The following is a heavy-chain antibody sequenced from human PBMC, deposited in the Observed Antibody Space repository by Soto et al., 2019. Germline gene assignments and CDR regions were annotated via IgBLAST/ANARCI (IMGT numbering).Heavy chain of an antibody. Sequence: SETLSLTCTVSGGSVNSGSHYWSWIRQPPGKGLEWLGYIYYSGNTYYNPSFQSRVTMSVDTSKNQFSLRLPSVTAADTAMYYCARGGGPYDSSSYYFDSWGQGALVTVSS. CDR2: IYYSGNT. CDR3: ARGGGPYDSSSYYFDS. D-gene: IGHD3-22*01. CDR1: GGSVNSGSHY. V-gene: IGHV4-61*01. J-gene: IGHJ4*02.